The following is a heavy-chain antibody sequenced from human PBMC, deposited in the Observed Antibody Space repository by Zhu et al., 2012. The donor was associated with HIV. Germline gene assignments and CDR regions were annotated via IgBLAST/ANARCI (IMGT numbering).Heavy chain of an antibody. CDR1: GYSISNGHY. V-gene: IGHV4-38-2*02. J-gene: IGHJ4*02. Sequence: QVQLRESGPGLVKPSETLSLTCTVSGYSISNGHYWGWIRQPPGKGLEWIGNMFLGGSTYYNPSLKSRVIISGEKSKNQFSLKLSSVTAADTAVYYCARAVSKSGWFGNFDYWGQGTLVTVSS. CDR3: ARAVSKSGWFGNFDY. CDR2: MFLGGST. D-gene: IGHD6-19*01.